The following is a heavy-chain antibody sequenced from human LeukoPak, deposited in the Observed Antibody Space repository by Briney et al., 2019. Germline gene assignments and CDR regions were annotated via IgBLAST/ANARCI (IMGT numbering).Heavy chain of an antibody. J-gene: IGHJ4*02. CDR1: GFTFSSYW. V-gene: IGHV3-7*01. D-gene: IGHD6-19*01. Sequence: GGSLRLSCAASGFTFSSYWISWVRQAPGKGLEWVANIKQDGSEKYYVDSVKGRFTISRDNAKNSLYLQMNSLRAEDTAVYYCAREGGSGWYGGNYFDYWGQGTLVTVSS. CDR3: AREGGSGWYGGNYFDY. CDR2: IKQDGSEK.